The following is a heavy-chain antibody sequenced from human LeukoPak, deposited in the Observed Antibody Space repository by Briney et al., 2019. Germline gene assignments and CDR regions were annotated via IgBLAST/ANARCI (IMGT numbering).Heavy chain of an antibody. D-gene: IGHD6-19*01. CDR2: IYYSGST. J-gene: IGHJ4*02. CDR3: ARAHDSSGWYIDH. Sequence: SETLSLTCTVSGGSISSYYWSWIRQPPGKGLEWIGYIYYSGSTNYNPSLKSRVTISVDTSKNQFSLKLSSVTAADTAVYYCARAHDSSGWYIDHWGQGTLVTVSS. CDR1: GGSISSYY. V-gene: IGHV4-59*01.